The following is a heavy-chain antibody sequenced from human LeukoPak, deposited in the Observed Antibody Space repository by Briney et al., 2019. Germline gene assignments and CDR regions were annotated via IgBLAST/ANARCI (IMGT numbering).Heavy chain of an antibody. J-gene: IGHJ5*02. CDR3: ATGGSSWYVHPGYNWFDP. V-gene: IGHV4-39*07. Sequence: SETLSLTCTVSGGSISSSSYYWGWIRQPPGKGLEWIGSIYYSGSTYYNPSLKSRVTISVDTSKNQFSLRLSSVTAADTAVYYCATGGSSWYVHPGYNWFDPWGQGTLVTVSS. CDR2: IYYSGST. CDR1: GGSISSSSYY. D-gene: IGHD6-13*01.